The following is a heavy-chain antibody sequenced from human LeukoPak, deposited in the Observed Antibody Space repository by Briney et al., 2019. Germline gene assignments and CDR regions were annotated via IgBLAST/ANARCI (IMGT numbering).Heavy chain of an antibody. D-gene: IGHD2-2*01. J-gene: IGHJ4*02. CDR1: GFTFSSYS. V-gene: IGHV3-21*01. CDR3: ARRYLGYCSSTSCYLDY. CDR2: ISSSSSYI. Sequence: GGSLRLSCAASGFTFSSYSMNWVRQAPGKGLEWVSSISSSSSYIYYADSVKGRFTISRDNAKNSLYLQMNSLRAEDTAVYYCARRYLGYCSSTSCYLDYWGQGTLVSVSS.